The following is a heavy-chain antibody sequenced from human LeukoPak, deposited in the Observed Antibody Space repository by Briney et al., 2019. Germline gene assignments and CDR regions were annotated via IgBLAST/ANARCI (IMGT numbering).Heavy chain of an antibody. D-gene: IGHD6-13*01. Sequence: SETLSLTCTVSGGSISSSSYYWGWIRQPPGKGLEWIGSLYYSGSTYYNPSLKSRVTISVDTSKNQFSLKLSSVTAADTAVYYCARDPGNIAAAGTDYWGQGTLVTVSS. CDR3: ARDPGNIAAAGTDY. J-gene: IGHJ4*02. CDR1: GGSISSSSYY. CDR2: LYYSGST. V-gene: IGHV4-39*07.